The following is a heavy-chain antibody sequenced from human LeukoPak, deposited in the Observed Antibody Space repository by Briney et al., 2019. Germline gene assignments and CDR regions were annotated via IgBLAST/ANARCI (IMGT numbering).Heavy chain of an antibody. J-gene: IGHJ4*02. CDR1: GFTFSNYD. D-gene: IGHD5-24*01. V-gene: IGHV3-21*01. CDR2: ISSSSSSI. CDR3: ARGEAIRL. Sequence: GGSLRLSCAASGFTFSNYDMNWVRQAPGKGLEWVSSISSSSSSIYYADSVKGRFTISRDNAKDSLYLQINSLRGEDTAVYYCARGEAIRLWGRGTLVTVSS.